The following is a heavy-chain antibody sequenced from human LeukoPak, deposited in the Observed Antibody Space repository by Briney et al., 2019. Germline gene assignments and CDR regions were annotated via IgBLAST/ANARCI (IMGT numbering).Heavy chain of an antibody. V-gene: IGHV1-8*03. CDR2: MNPNSGNT. CDR1: GYTFTSYD. D-gene: IGHD6-19*01. CDR3: ATGGIAVADHGVRDY. J-gene: IGHJ4*02. Sequence: EASVKVSCKASGYTFTSYDINWVRQATGQGLEWMGWMNPNSGNTGYAQKFQGRVTITRNTSISTAYMELSSLRSEDTAVYYCATGGIAVADHGVRDYWGQGTLVTVSS.